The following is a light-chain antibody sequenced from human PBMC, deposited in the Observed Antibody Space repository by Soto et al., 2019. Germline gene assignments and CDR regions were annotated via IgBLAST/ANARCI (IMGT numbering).Light chain of an antibody. CDR3: QVWDSSSDHYV. CDR1: NIGSKS. Sequence: SYELTQPPSVSVAPGKTARITCGGNNIGSKSVHWYQQKPGQAPVLVIYYDSDRPSGIPERFSGSNSGNTATLTISRVEAGDEDDYYCQVWDSSSDHYVFGTGTNLTVL. V-gene: IGLV3-21*04. CDR2: YDS. J-gene: IGLJ1*01.